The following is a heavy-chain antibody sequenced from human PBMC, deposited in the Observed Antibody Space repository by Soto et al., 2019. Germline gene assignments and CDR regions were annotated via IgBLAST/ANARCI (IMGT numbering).Heavy chain of an antibody. D-gene: IGHD2-15*01. Sequence: QVQLQQWGAGLLKPSETLSLTCAVYGGSFSGYYWSWIRQPPGKGLEWLGEINHSGSTNYNPSRKRRVTRSVDTSKNQFSLKLSSVTSADTAVDYCARASRRVVVAALCLYYFAFDIWGQGTMVTVSS. CDR3: ARASRRVVVAALCLYYFAFDI. CDR1: GGSFSGYY. J-gene: IGHJ3*02. V-gene: IGHV4-34*01. CDR2: INHSGST.